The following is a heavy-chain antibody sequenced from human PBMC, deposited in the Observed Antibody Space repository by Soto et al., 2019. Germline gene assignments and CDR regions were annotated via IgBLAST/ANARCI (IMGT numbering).Heavy chain of an antibody. D-gene: IGHD1-26*01. V-gene: IGHV3-20*04. J-gene: IGHJ6*02. CDR2: INWNGGST. CDR1: GFTFDDYG. CDR3: ASGIVGATTYGMDV. Sequence: RLSCAASGFTFDDYGLSWVRQAPGKGLEWVSGINWNGGSTRYADSVKGRFTISRDNAKNSLYLQMNSLRAEDTALYYCASGIVGATTYGMDVWGQGTTVTVSS.